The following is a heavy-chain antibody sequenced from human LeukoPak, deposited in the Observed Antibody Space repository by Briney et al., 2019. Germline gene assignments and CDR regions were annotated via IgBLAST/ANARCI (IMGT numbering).Heavy chain of an antibody. Sequence: TTGGSLRLSCAASGFTFSNAWMSWVRQAPGKGLEWVGRIKSKTDGGTTDYAAPVKGRFTISRDDSKNTLYLQMNSLKTEDTAVYYCTVRWELLEAFDIWGQGTMVTVSS. V-gene: IGHV3-15*01. J-gene: IGHJ3*02. D-gene: IGHD1-26*01. CDR3: TVRWELLEAFDI. CDR2: IKSKTDGGTT. CDR1: GFTFSNAW.